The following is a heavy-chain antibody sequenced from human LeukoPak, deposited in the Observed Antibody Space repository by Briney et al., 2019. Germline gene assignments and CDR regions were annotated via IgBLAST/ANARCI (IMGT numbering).Heavy chain of an antibody. CDR1: GFTFRTHL. Sequence: GGSLRLSCAAFGFTFRTHLMHWVRQAPGKGLEWVAVTSHDGGNQDYTDSVKGRFTISRDNSKNTLYLQMNSLRAEDTAVYYCARDLKIAAGLRGFDYWGQGTLVTVSS. CDR2: TSHDGGNQ. J-gene: IGHJ4*02. D-gene: IGHD6-13*01. CDR3: ARDLKIAAGLRGFDY. V-gene: IGHV3-30*14.